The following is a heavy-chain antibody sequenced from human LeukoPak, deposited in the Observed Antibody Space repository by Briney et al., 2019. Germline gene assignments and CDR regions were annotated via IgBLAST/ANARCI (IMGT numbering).Heavy chain of an antibody. Sequence: SETLSLTCTVSGGSISSYYWSWIRQPAGKGLEWVGRIYTSGSTNYNPSLKSRVTMSVDTSKNQFSLKLSSVTAADTAVYYCARDTRPGGSYWGLSRAFDIWGQGTMVTVSS. CDR2: IYTSGST. J-gene: IGHJ3*02. V-gene: IGHV4-4*07. CDR3: ARDTRPGGSYWGLSRAFDI. CDR1: GGSISSYY. D-gene: IGHD1-26*01.